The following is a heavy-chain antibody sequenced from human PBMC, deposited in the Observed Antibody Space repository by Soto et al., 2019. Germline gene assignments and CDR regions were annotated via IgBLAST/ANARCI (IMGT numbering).Heavy chain of an antibody. CDR1: GGTFSSYT. J-gene: IGHJ4*02. CDR2: IIPILGIA. Sequence: QVQLVQSGAEVKKPGSSVKVSCKASGGTFSSYTISWVRQAPGQGLEWMGRIIPILGIANYAQKFQGRVTITAEKPTSTAYMELSSLRSEDTPVYYCARGRSRGWSDYWRQGTLVTVSS. D-gene: IGHD6-19*01. V-gene: IGHV1-69*02. CDR3: ARGRSRGWSDY.